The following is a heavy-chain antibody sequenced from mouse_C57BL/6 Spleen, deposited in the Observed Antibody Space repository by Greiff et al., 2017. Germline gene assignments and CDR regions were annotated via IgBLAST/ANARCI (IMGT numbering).Heavy chain of an antibody. J-gene: IGHJ4*01. CDR2: INPNYGTT. Sequence: QLQESGPELVKPGASVKISCKASGYSFTDYNMNWVKQSNGKSLEWIGVINPNYGTTSYNQKFKGKATLTVDQSSSTAYMQLNSLTSEDSAVYYCASNYGSSPLYAMDYWGQGTSVTVSS. V-gene: IGHV1-39*01. CDR1: GYSFTDYN. D-gene: IGHD1-1*01. CDR3: ASNYGSSPLYAMDY.